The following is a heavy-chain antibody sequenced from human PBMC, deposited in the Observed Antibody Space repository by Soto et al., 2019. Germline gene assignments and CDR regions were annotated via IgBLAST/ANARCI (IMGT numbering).Heavy chain of an antibody. CDR2: ISSSSSTI. Sequence: EVQLVESGGGLVQPGGSLRLSCAASGFTFSSYSMNWVRQAPGKGLEWVSYISSSSSTIYYADSVKGRFTISRANAKNSRYLQMNSLRAEDTAVYYCAGEADYLNWFDPWGQGTLVTVSS. D-gene: IGHD4-17*01. CDR1: GFTFSSYS. CDR3: AGEADYLNWFDP. J-gene: IGHJ5*02. V-gene: IGHV3-48*01.